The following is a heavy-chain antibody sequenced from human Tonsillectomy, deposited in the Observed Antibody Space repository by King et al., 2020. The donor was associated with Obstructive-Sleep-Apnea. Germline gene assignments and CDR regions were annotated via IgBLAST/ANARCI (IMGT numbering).Heavy chain of an antibody. CDR2: IDPRDSYI. V-gene: IGHV5-10-1*03. J-gene: IGHJ4*02. CDR3: ASTPGVVYCSGGSCYDY. CDR1: GYSFTSYW. D-gene: IGHD2-15*01. Sequence: DVQLVESGAEVEKPGEPLRISCKGSGYSFTSYWISWVRQMPGKGLEWMGRIDPRDSYINYSPSFQGHVTISADKSISTAYLQWSSLRASDTAMYYCASTPGVVYCSGGSCYDYWGQGTLVTVSS.